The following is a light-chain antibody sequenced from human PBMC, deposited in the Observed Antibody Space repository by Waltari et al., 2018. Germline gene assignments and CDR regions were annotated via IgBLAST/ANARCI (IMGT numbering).Light chain of an antibody. CDR3: QQYGSSPPT. J-gene: IGKJ1*01. CDR1: HSVSGSY. V-gene: IGKV3-20*01. Sequence: IVLTQSPGTLSLSPGERATLSCRASHSVSGSYLAWYQQKPCQAPRLLIYGASSRATGIPDRFSGSGSGTDFTLTISRLEPEDFAVYSCQQYGSSPPTFGQGTKVEIK. CDR2: GAS.